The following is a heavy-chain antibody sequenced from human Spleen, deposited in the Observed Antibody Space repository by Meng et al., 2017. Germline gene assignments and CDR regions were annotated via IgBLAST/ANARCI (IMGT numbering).Heavy chain of an antibody. J-gene: IGHJ4*02. CDR3: ARGGNNHGLGIDY. V-gene: IGHV1-3*01. Sequence: QVQLVQSGAEVKKPGASVKVSCKASGYTFTNYAMHWVRQAPGQRLEWMGWINAGKGHTKFSQKFQGRVTITRDTSASTAYMELSGLGFEDTAVYYCARGGNNHGLGIDYWGQGTLVTVSS. D-gene: IGHD5-18*01. CDR2: INAGKGHT. CDR1: GYTFTNYA.